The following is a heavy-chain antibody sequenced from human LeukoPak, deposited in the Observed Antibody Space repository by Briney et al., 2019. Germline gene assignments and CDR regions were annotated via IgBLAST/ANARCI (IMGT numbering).Heavy chain of an antibody. CDR1: GYTFTSYA. Sequence: ASVRVSCKPSGYTFTSYALSWVRQAPGQGLEWMGWISTYSGNTNYAQKLQGRITMTIETSTSTAYMELRSLRSDDTAVYYCARGGSRVVTYGNFDYWGQGTLVTVSS. J-gene: IGHJ4*02. V-gene: IGHV1-18*01. CDR2: ISTYSGNT. CDR3: ARGGSRVVTYGNFDY. D-gene: IGHD2-21*02.